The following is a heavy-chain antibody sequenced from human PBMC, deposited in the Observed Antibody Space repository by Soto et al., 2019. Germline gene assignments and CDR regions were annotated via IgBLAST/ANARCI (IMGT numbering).Heavy chain of an antibody. CDR1: GYSFTDYH. Sequence: ASVKVSCKASGYSFTDYHIHWVRLAPGQGLEWLGRINPKSGGTSTAQKFQGWVTMTRDRSISTVYMELTSLRSDDTAVYFCARGHSTDCSNGVCSFFYNHEMDVWGQGTTVTVSS. V-gene: IGHV1-2*04. J-gene: IGHJ6*02. D-gene: IGHD2-8*01. CDR3: ARGHSTDCSNGVCSFFYNHEMDV. CDR2: INPKSGGT.